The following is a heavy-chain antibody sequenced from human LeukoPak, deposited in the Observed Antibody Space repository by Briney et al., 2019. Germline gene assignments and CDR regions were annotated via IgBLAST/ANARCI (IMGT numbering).Heavy chain of an antibody. CDR3: TRVGHYYDSRGYYVVDFDY. Sequence: GGSLRLSCTASGFTFGDYAMSWVRQAPGKGLECVGIIRSKAYGGTTEYAASVKGRFTISRDDSKTIAYLQMNSLITEDTGVYYCTRVGHYYDSRGYYVVDFDYWGQGTLVTVSS. D-gene: IGHD3-22*01. CDR2: IRSKAYGGTT. V-gene: IGHV3-49*04. CDR1: GFTFGDYA. J-gene: IGHJ4*02.